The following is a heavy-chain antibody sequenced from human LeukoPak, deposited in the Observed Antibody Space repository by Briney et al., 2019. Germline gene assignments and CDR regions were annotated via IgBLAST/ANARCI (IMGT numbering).Heavy chain of an antibody. Sequence: SETLSLTCSVSDDSITMYYWTWIRQPPGKGLEWIGYVDHTGSTNFNPSLNGRVSISRDTSKNQFSLRLTSVTAADTAVYYCARGGDTSGYYYVVNYWGQGTLVTVAS. CDR1: DDSITMYY. V-gene: IGHV4-59*12. CDR2: VDHTGST. D-gene: IGHD3-22*01. CDR3: ARGGDTSGYYYVVNY. J-gene: IGHJ4*02.